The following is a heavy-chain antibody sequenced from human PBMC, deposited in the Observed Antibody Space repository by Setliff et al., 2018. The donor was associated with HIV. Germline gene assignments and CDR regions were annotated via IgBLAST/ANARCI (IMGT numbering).Heavy chain of an antibody. CDR2: IVPIFGTA. D-gene: IGHD1-1*01. V-gene: IGHV1-69*06. CDR1: GGTFSSYA. Sequence: SVKVSCKASGGTFSSYAISWVRQAPGQGLEWMGRIVPIFGTANYAQKFQGRVTITADKSTSTAYMELSSLRSEDTAVYYCARNPQPTGTPDYYYYYYMDVWGKGTTVTAP. CDR3: ARNPQPTGTPDYYYYYYMDV. J-gene: IGHJ6*03.